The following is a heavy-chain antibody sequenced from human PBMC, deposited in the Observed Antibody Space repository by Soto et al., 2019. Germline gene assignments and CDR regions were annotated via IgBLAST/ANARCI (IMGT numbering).Heavy chain of an antibody. V-gene: IGHV4-59*08. J-gene: IGHJ6*02. D-gene: IGHD6-13*01. CDR3: ARFRIRGPGAAAGLADRMDV. CDR2: IYFSGNT. Sequence: QVQLQESGPGLVKPSETLSLTCTVSGGAISSYYWSWIRQPPGKGLEWIGYIYFSGNTNYSPSLKSRVTISVDTSKNQFSLKLSSVTAADTAVYYCARFRIRGPGAAAGLADRMDVWGQGTTVTVSS. CDR1: GGAISSYY.